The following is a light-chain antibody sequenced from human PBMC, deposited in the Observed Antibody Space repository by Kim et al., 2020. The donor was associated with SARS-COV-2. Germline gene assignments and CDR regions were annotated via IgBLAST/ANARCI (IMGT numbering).Light chain of an antibody. CDR3: NSRDSSGNHWV. CDR1: SLRSYY. V-gene: IGLV3-19*01. J-gene: IGLJ3*02. Sequence: AMGQTVRNTCKGDSLRSYYASSYQQKPGQAPVLVIYGKNNRPSGIPDRFSGSSSGNTASLTITGAQAEDEADYYCNSRDSSGNHWVFGGGTQLTFL. CDR2: GKN.